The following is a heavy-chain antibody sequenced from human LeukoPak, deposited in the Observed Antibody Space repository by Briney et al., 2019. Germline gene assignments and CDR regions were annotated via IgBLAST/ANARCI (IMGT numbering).Heavy chain of an antibody. CDR2: ISGSGAST. V-gene: IGHV3-23*01. CDR3: AKETASGYGAFDI. Sequence: PGVSLRLSCAASALTFSSYAMSWVRQAPGKGLEWVSGISGSGASTYYAGSVKGRFTISRDNSKNTLYLQMNSLRAEDTAVYYCAKETASGYGAFDIWGQGTMVTVSS. CDR1: ALTFSSYA. D-gene: IGHD3-22*01. J-gene: IGHJ3*02.